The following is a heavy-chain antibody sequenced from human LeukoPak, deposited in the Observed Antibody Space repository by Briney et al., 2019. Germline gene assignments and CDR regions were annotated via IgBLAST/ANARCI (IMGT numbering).Heavy chain of an antibody. CDR2: ISYDGSNK. Sequence: GGSLRLSCAASGFTFSSYGMHWVRQAPGKGLEWVAVISYDGSNKYYADSVKGRFTISRDNSKNTLYLQMNSLRAEDTAVYYCAKGITMVREVMGDAFDIWGRGTMVTVSS. CDR3: AKGITMVREVMGDAFDI. CDR1: GFTFSSYG. D-gene: IGHD3-10*01. V-gene: IGHV3-30*18. J-gene: IGHJ3*02.